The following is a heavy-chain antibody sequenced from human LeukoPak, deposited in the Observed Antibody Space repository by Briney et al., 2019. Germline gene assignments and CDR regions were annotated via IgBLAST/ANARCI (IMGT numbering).Heavy chain of an antibody. CDR1: GGSISSSSYY. D-gene: IGHD6-13*01. J-gene: IGHJ4*02. Sequence: SETLSLTCTVSGGSISSSSYYWGWIRQPPGKGLEWIVRIYYSGSTYYNPSLKSRVTISVDTSKNQFSLKLSSVTAADTAVYYCARLPPPPYSSSSYYFDYWGQGTLVTASS. CDR2: IYYSGST. CDR3: ARLPPPPYSSSSYYFDY. V-gene: IGHV4-39*01.